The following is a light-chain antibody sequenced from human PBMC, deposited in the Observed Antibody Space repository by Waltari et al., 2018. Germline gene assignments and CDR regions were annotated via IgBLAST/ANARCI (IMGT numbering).Light chain of an antibody. CDR3: QSADDTGVRVL. Sequence: SSDLTQPPSISVSPGQTAIITCSGNVLADKYIYWFPKKSVQAPIALIRRNAGRPPGFPERFSGSDSGTTATLTSTGVEADDEADYYCQSADDTGVRVLFGTGTTLTVL. CDR1: VLADKY. CDR2: RNA. J-gene: IGLJ6*01. V-gene: IGLV3-25*03.